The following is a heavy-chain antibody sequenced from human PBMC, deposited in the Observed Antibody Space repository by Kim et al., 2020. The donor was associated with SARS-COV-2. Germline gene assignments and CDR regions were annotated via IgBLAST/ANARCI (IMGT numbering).Heavy chain of an antibody. Sequence: STYYNPYLKSRVTISVDTSKNQFSLKLSSVTAADTAVYYCARGPLNYFDYWGQGTLVTVSS. V-gene: IGHV4-39*01. CDR2: ST. CDR3: ARGPLNYFDY. J-gene: IGHJ4*02.